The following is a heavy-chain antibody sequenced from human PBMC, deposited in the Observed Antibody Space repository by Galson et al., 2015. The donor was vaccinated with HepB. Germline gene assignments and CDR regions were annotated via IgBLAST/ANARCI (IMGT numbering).Heavy chain of an antibody. D-gene: IGHD2-21*02. J-gene: IGHJ6*02. Sequence: SLRLSCAASGFTFSSYSMNWVRQAPGKGLEWVSYISSSSSTIYYADSVKGRFTISRDNAKNSLYLQMNSLRDEDTAVYYCARDRISRSIVVGTAIRYYYGMYVWGQATPVTVSS. CDR2: ISSSSSTI. V-gene: IGHV3-48*02. CDR3: ARDRISRSIVVGTAIRYYYGMYV. CDR1: GFTFSSYS.